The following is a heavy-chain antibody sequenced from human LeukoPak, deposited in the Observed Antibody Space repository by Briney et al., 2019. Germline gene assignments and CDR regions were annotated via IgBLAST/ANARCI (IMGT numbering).Heavy chain of an antibody. CDR1: GFTFSSYA. Sequence: PGGSLRLSCAASGFTFSSYAMSWVRQAPRKGLEWVSVISGSGDTTFYGDSVKGRFSISRDNSKNTLYLQVNSLRVEDTAVYYCAKVPEEHLNLDYWGQGTLVTVSS. V-gene: IGHV3-23*01. J-gene: IGHJ4*02. D-gene: IGHD1-14*01. CDR3: AKVPEEHLNLDY. CDR2: ISGSGDTT.